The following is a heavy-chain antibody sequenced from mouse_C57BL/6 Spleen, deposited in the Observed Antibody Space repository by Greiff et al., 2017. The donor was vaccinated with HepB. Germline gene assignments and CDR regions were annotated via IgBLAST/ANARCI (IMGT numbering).Heavy chain of an antibody. CDR2: IYPRSGNT. D-gene: IGHD4-1*01. Sequence: QVQLQQSGAELARPGASVKLSCKASGYTFTSYGISWVKQRTGQGLEWIGEIYPRSGNTYYNEKFKGKATLTADKSSSTAYMELRSLTSEDSAVYFCAREAGTRLWYFDVWGTGTTVTVSS. V-gene: IGHV1-81*01. CDR3: AREAGTRLWYFDV. J-gene: IGHJ1*03. CDR1: GYTFTSYG.